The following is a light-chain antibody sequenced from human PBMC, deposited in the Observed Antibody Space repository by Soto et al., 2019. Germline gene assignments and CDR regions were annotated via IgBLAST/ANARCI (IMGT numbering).Light chain of an antibody. J-gene: IGLJ1*01. CDR3: GSYRISTAV. CDR1: SSDVGGYNY. CDR2: EVT. Sequence: QSVLTQPPSASGSPGQSVTISCTGTSSDVGGYNYVSWYQQHPGKAPKLMIYEVTKRPSGVPDRFSGSKSGNTASLTVSGLQAEDEADYFCGSYRISTAVFGTGTKLTVL. V-gene: IGLV2-8*01.